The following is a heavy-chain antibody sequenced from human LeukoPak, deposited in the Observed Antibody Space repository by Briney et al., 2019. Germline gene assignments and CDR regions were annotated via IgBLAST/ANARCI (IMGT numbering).Heavy chain of an antibody. CDR2: IYYSGST. CDR3: AATGGQQLVYGMDV. CDR1: GDSISSYY. V-gene: IGHV4-59*08. J-gene: IGHJ6*02. D-gene: IGHD6-13*01. Sequence: PSETLSLTCIVSGDSISSYYWSWIRQPPGKGLEWIGYIYYSGSTNYNPSLKSRVTISVDTSKNQFSLKLSSVTAADTAVYYCAATGGQQLVYGMDVWGQGTTVTVSS.